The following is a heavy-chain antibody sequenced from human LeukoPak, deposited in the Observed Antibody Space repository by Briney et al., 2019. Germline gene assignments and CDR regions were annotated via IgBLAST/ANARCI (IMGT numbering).Heavy chain of an antibody. V-gene: IGHV3-64*02. CDR3: AKGHSDSGTGFDC. Sequence: PGGSLRLSCAASGFTLSGHAMHWVRQAPGKGLQYVSSISTYGGTTYYVDSVKGRFTISRDNSKNTLYLQMNTLRLEDAAVYYCAKGHSDSGTGFDCWGQGTLVTVSS. D-gene: IGHD4-17*01. J-gene: IGHJ4*02. CDR1: GFTLSGHA. CDR2: ISTYGGTT.